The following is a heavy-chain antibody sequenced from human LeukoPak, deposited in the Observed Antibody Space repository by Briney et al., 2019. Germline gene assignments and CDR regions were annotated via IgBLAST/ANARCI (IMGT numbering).Heavy chain of an antibody. D-gene: IGHD2-15*01. Sequence: GGSLRLSCAASGFTFSNYWMHWVRQAPGKGLVWVSRVNSDGSSTSYADPVKGRFTISRDNSKNTLYLQMNSLRAEDTAIYYCAKSGLNRFDYWGQGALVTVSS. J-gene: IGHJ4*02. CDR1: GFTFSNYW. V-gene: IGHV3-74*01. CDR2: VNSDGSST. CDR3: AKSGLNRFDY.